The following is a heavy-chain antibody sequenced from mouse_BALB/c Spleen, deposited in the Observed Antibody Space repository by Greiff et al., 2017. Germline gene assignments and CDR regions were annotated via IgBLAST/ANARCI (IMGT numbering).Heavy chain of an antibody. CDR2: ISNGGGST. CDR1: GFTFSSYT. D-gene: IGHD1-1*01. CDR3: ARRLLRYYAMDY. J-gene: IGHJ4*01. V-gene: IGHV5-12-2*01. Sequence: EVQGVESGGGLVQPGGSLKLSCAASGFTFSSYTMSWVRQTPEKRLEWVAYISNGGGSTYYPDTVKGRFTIARDNAKNTLYLQMSSLKSEDTAMDYCARRLLRYYAMDYWGQGTSVTVSS.